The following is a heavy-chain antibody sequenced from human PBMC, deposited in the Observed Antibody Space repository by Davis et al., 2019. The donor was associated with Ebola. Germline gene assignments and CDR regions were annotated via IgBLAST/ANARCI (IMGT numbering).Heavy chain of an antibody. D-gene: IGHD1-26*01. V-gene: IGHV3-33*01. CDR2: IWYDGSNK. J-gene: IGHJ4*02. Sequence: PGGSLRLSCAASGFTFSSYGMHWVRQAPGKGLEWVAVIWYDGSNKYYADSVKGRFTISRDDSKNTAYLQMNSLKTEDTAVYYCTSNSGSYLHDYWGQGTLVTVSS. CDR3: TSNSGSYLHDY. CDR1: GFTFSSYG.